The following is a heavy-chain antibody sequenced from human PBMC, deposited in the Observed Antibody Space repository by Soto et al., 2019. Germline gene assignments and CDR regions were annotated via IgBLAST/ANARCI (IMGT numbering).Heavy chain of an antibody. CDR3: TIGSWSGEVFDI. Sequence: QVQLVQSGAEVKKPGSSVKVSCKDSGGTFSTYSMFWVRQAPGQGLEWMGRIIPMLGVRNYAQRFQDRVTITADKSTATVHMVLSSLRSEDTALYYWTIGSWSGEVFDIWGQGTIVTVSS. CDR2: IIPMLGVR. CDR1: GGTFSTYS. V-gene: IGHV1-69*02. J-gene: IGHJ3*02. D-gene: IGHD2-21*01.